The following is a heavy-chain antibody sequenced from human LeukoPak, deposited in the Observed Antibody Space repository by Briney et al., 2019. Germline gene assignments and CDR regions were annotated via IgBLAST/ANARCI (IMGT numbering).Heavy chain of an antibody. D-gene: IGHD6-19*01. V-gene: IGHV3-30*03. Sequence: GGSLRLSCAASGFTFSSYSMNWVRQAPGKGLEWVAVISYDGSNKYYADSVKGRLTISRDNSKNTLYLQMNSLRAEDTAVYYCARDRAVAGTGGEFDYWGQGTLVTVSS. CDR3: ARDRAVAGTGGEFDY. CDR1: GFTFSSYS. CDR2: ISYDGSNK. J-gene: IGHJ4*02.